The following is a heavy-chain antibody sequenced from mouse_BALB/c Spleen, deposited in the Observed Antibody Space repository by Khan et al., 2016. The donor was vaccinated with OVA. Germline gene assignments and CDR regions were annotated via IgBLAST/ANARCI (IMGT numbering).Heavy chain of an antibody. J-gene: IGHJ3*01. D-gene: IGHD2-1*01. V-gene: IGHV14-1*02. CDR1: GFNIKDYY. CDR3: ARWRIYCWFAY. Sequence: VQLQQSGAELVRPGALVKLSCKASGFNIKDYYMHWVKQRPEQGLEWIGWIDPENGNTKYDPKFQGKASITADTSSNTAYLQLSSLTSEDTAVYYCARWRIYCWFAYWGQGTLVTVSA. CDR2: IDPENGNT.